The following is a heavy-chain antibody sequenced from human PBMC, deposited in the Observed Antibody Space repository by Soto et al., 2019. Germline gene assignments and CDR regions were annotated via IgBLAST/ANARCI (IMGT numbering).Heavy chain of an antibody. V-gene: IGHV3-21*01. CDR2: ISSTSNYI. Sequence: GGSLRLSCAASAFTFSYYIMTWVRQAPGKGLEWVPSISSTSNYIYYADSVKGRFTVSRDNAKNSLYLQMNNLRAEDTAVCYCAGPEGYYYGMDVWGQGTTVTVSS. J-gene: IGHJ6*02. CDR1: AFTFSYYI. CDR3: AGPEGYYYGMDV.